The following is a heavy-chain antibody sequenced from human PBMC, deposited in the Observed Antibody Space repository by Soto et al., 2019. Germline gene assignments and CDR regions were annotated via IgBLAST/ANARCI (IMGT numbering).Heavy chain of an antibody. CDR2: IYYSGTT. Sequence: SETLSLTCTVSGGSISSGASNWSWLRQHPGKGLEWIGYIYYSGTTYYSPSLQSRVTISADTSNNQFSLQLSSVTAADTAVYYCARGSSGSWYFDNWGQGTLVTVSS. V-gene: IGHV4-31*03. CDR1: GGSISSGASN. CDR3: ARGSSGSWYFDN. D-gene: IGHD6-13*01. J-gene: IGHJ4*02.